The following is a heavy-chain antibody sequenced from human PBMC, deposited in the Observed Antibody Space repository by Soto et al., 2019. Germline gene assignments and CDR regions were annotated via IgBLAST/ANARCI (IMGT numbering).Heavy chain of an antibody. CDR2: IYHSGST. V-gene: IGHV4-4*02. CDR1: GGSISSSNW. J-gene: IGHJ6*02. Sequence: QVQLQESGPGLVKPSGTLSLTCAVSGGSISSSNWWSWVRQPPGKGLEWIGEIYHSGSTNYNPSPKSRVTILADNTKNQFSPKLSPVTAADTAGYYCARISGSYYYGMDVWGQGTTVTVSS. CDR3: ARISGSYYYGMDV. D-gene: IGHD2-15*01.